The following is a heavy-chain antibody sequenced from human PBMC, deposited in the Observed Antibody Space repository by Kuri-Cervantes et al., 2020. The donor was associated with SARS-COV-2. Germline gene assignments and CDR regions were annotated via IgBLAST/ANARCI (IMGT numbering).Heavy chain of an antibody. J-gene: IGHJ6*02. CDR1: GFTFSSYS. CDR2: ISRSSSTI. CDR3: ARGLTIDFKHTPNYYGMDV. Sequence: GESLKISCAASGFTFSSYSMNWVRQAPGKGLEWVSYISRSSSTIYYADSENSRFTISRDNANNSLYLQMNSLTAEDTAVYYCARGLTIDFKHTPNYYGMDVWGQGTTVTASS. D-gene: IGHD3-10*01. V-gene: IGHV3-48*01.